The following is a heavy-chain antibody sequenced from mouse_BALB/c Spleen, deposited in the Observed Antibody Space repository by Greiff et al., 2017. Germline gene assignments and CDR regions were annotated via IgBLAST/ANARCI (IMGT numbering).Heavy chain of an antibody. CDR2: ISSGGSYT. J-gene: IGHJ2*01. CDR3: ARHRDYGSSPFDY. CDR1: GFTFSSYA. D-gene: IGHD1-1*01. Sequence: KLVESGGGLVKPGGSLKLSCAASGFTFSSYAMSWVRQTPEKRLEWVATISSGGSYTYYPDSVKGRFTISRDNAKNTLYLQMSSLRSEDTAMYYCARHRDYGSSPFDYWGQGTTLTVSS. V-gene: IGHV5-9-3*01.